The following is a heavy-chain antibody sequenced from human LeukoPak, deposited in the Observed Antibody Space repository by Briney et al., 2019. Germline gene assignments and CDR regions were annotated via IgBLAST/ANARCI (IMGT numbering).Heavy chain of an antibody. Sequence: SETLSLTCTLSGGSISSYYWSWIREPPGGGVEWIGEIYRSGSNNYNPSLKSRVTMSVDKSKNQFSLKMTSVTAADTAVYYCARVRCSGSYYGHDAFDIWGQGTMVTVSS. CDR2: IYRSGSN. V-gene: IGHV4-59*12. CDR1: GGSISSYY. D-gene: IGHD1-26*01. J-gene: IGHJ3*02. CDR3: ARVRCSGSYYGHDAFDI.